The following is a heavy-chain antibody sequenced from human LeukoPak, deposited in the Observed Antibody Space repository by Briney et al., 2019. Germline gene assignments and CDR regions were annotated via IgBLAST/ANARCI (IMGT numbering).Heavy chain of an antibody. CDR2: INHSGST. CDR3: ARTYLGYYDSSGYAYYFDY. D-gene: IGHD3-22*01. Sequence: SETLSLTCAVYGGSLSGYYWSWIRQPPGKGLEWIGEINHSGSTNYNPSLKSRVTISVDTSKNQFSLNLSSVTAADTAVYYCARTYLGYYDSSGYAYYFDYWGQGTLVPVSS. J-gene: IGHJ4*02. V-gene: IGHV4-34*01. CDR1: GGSLSGYY.